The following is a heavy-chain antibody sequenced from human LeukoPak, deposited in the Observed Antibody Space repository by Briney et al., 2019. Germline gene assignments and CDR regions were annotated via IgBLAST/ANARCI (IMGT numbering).Heavy chain of an antibody. Sequence: SETLSLTCTVSGYSIRSGYYWGWIRQPPGKGLEWIGSIYHSGSIYHKPSLKSRVTISVDTSKNQFSLKLSSVTAADTAVYYCARDRIYGSGSDHFDYWGQGTLVIVSS. CDR1: GYSIRSGYY. CDR2: IYHSGSI. J-gene: IGHJ4*02. D-gene: IGHD3-10*01. V-gene: IGHV4-38-2*02. CDR3: ARDRIYGSGSDHFDY.